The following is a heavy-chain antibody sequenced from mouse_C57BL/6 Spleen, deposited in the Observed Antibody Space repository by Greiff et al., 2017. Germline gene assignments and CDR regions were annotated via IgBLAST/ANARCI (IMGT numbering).Heavy chain of an antibody. CDR2: IYPGDGDT. V-gene: IGHV1-80*01. CDR3: ARGGY. CDR1: GYVFSSFW. Sequence: VKLQQSGAELVKPGASVQISCKASGYVFSSFWVNWMKQRTGEGLEWIGQIYPGDGDTNYNGKFKDKATLTADKSSSTAYMQLSRLTSEDSAVYFFARGGYWGQGTTRTVSS. J-gene: IGHJ2*01.